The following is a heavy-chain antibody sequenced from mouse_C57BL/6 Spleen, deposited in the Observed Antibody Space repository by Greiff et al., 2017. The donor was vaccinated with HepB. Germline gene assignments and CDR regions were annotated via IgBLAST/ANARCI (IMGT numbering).Heavy chain of an antibody. CDR3: GRSGYGRGFAY. J-gene: IGHJ3*01. Sequence: VQLVESGAELVRPGTSVKVSCKASGYSFTNYLIDWVKQRPGQGLEWLGVINPGSGSTNYKEKFKGKATLTADKSSSTAYMQLSSLASEDSAVYCGGRSGYGRGFAYWGQGTLVTVSA. CDR1: GYSFTNYL. V-gene: IGHV1-54*01. D-gene: IGHD2-10*02. CDR2: INPGSGST.